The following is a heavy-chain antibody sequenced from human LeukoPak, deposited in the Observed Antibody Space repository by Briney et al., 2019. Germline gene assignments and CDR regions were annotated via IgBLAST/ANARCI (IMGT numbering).Heavy chain of an antibody. CDR2: VKSDGSNP. CDR1: RFSHSHYW. V-gene: IGHV3-74*01. Sequence: GGSLTVSRPSSRFSHSHYWMHWVRPAASRGVVWVSRVKSDGSNPSYADSVKGRFTISRDNAENMLYLQMNTLGAEDTAVYYCARDIVSGSGSLDYWGQGTLVTVSS. J-gene: IGHJ4*02. D-gene: IGHD3-10*01. CDR3: ARDIVSGSGSLDY.